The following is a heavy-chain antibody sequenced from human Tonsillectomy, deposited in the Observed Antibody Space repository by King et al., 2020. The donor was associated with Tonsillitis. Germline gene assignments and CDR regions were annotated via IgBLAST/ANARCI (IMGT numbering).Heavy chain of an antibody. J-gene: IGHJ6*02. CDR1: GFTFSSYG. Sequence: AQLVESGGGVVQPGRSLRLSCEASGFTFSSYGMHWVRQAPGKGLEWVAIISYDGSNKYYADSVKGRFTISRDNSKNTLYLQMNSLRAEDTAVYYCANTVDCSGGSCPPSSYYYYAMDVWGQGTTVTVSS. CDR2: ISYDGSNK. D-gene: IGHD2-15*01. V-gene: IGHV3-30*18. CDR3: ANTVDCSGGSCPPSSYYYYAMDV.